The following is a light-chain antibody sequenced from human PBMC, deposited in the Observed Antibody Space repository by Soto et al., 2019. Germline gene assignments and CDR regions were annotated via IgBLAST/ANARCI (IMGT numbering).Light chain of an antibody. J-gene: IGLJ1*01. CDR2: ENS. V-gene: IGLV1-51*02. CDR3: GTWDSSLMAL. CDR1: SSNIGSND. Sequence: QSVLTQPPSVSAAPGQKVTISCSGNSSNIGSNDVSWYQQLPGKAPKLLIYENSQRPSGIPDRFSGSKSGTSATLGITGLQTGDEADYYCGTWDSSLMALFGTGTKLTVL.